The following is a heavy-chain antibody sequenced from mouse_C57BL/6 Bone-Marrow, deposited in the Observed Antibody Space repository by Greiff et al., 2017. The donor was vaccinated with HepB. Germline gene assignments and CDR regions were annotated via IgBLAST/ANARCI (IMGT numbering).Heavy chain of an antibody. CDR1: GYTFTSYW. CDR2: IDPSDSYT. J-gene: IGHJ3*01. CDR3: ARPDY. V-gene: IGHV1-59*01. Sequence: VKLQQPGAELVGPGTSVKLSCKASGYTFTSYWMHWVKQRPGQGLEWIGVIDPSDSYTNYNQKFKGKATLTVDTSSSTAYMQLSSLTSEDSAVYYCARPDYWGQGTLVTVSA.